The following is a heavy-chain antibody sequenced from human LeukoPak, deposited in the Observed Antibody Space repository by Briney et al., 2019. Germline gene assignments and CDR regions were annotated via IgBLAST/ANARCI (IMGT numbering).Heavy chain of an antibody. CDR1: GLTFSNYE. CDR3: ATASGGWYRYYFDS. Sequence: GGSLRLSCAASGLTFSNYEMDWVRQAPGKGLEWLSYISSSSNMIFYAESVKGRFPISRDNAKNSLYLQMNSLGAEDTAIYYCATASGGWYRYYFDSWGQGILVTVSS. J-gene: IGHJ4*02. D-gene: IGHD6-13*01. V-gene: IGHV3-48*03. CDR2: ISSSSNMI.